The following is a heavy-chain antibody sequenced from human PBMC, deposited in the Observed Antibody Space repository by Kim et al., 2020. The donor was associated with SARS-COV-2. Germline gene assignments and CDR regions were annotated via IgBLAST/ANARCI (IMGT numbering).Heavy chain of an antibody. Sequence: ASVKVSCKASGYTFTSYYMHWVRQAPGQGLEWMGIINPSGGSTSYAQKFQGRVTMTRDTSTSTVYMELSSLRSEDTAVYYCARDGRKDILTGYYPTFDYWGQGTLVTVSS. CDR2: INPSGGST. V-gene: IGHV1-46*01. D-gene: IGHD3-9*01. J-gene: IGHJ4*02. CDR3: ARDGRKDILTGYYPTFDY. CDR1: GYTFTSYY.